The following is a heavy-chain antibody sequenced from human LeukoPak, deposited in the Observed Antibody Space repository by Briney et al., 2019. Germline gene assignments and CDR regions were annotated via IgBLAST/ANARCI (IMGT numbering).Heavy chain of an antibody. CDR2: INHSGST. V-gene: IGHV4-34*01. CDR1: GGSFSGYY. Sequence: SETLSLTCAVYGGSFSGYYWSWIRQPPGKGLEWIGEINHSGSTNYNPSLKSRVTISVDTSKNQFSLKLSSVTAADTAVYYCARASVSTGHAFDIWGQGTMVTVSS. CDR3: ARASVSTGHAFDI. J-gene: IGHJ3*02. D-gene: IGHD4-17*01.